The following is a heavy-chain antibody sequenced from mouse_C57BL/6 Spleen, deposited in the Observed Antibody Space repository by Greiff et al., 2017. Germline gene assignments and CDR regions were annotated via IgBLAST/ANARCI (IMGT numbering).Heavy chain of an antibody. CDR2: IWGGGST. V-gene: IGHV2-2*01. Sequence: VNVVESGPGLVQPSQSLSITCTVSGFSLTSYGVHWVRQSPGKGLEWLGVIWGGGSTDYNAAFISRLSSSKDNSKSQVFFQRNRLQADDTAIYYCLYYDYDTYYAMDYWGQGTSVTVSS. J-gene: IGHJ4*01. CDR1: GFSLTSYG. D-gene: IGHD2-4*01. CDR3: LYYDYDTYYAMDY.